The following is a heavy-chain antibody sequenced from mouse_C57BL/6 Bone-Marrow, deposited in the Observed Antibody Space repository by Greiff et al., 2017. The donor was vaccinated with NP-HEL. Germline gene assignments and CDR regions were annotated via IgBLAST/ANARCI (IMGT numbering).Heavy chain of an antibody. J-gene: IGHJ4*01. CDR3: AYGSSFHHAMDY. V-gene: IGHV1-72*01. CDR1: GYTFTSYW. Sequence: VQLQQPGAELVKPGASVKLSCKASGYTFTSYWMHWVKQRPGRGLEWIGRIDPNSGGPKYNEKFKSKATLTVDKPASTADMQLSSLTSEDSAVYYCAYGSSFHHAMDYWGQGTSVTVSS. CDR2: IDPNSGGP. D-gene: IGHD1-1*01.